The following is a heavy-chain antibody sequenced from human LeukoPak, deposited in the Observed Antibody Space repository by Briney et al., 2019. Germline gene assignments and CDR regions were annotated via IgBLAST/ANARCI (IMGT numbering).Heavy chain of an antibody. CDR1: GGSVSSGSHY. CDR2: IYYSGST. Sequence: SETLSLTCTVSGGSVSSGSHYWSWIRQPPGKGLEWIGYIYYSGSTNYNPSLKSRVTISVNTSKNQFSLKLSSVTAADTAVYYCATRDGYNYNWFDPWGQGTLVTVSS. J-gene: IGHJ5*02. D-gene: IGHD5-24*01. V-gene: IGHV4-61*01. CDR3: ATRDGYNYNWFDP.